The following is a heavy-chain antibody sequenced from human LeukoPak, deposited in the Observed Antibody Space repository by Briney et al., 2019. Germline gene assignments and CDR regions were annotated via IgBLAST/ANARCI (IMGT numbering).Heavy chain of an antibody. J-gene: IGHJ6*02. CDR3: ARSIVVVPAALYYGMDV. D-gene: IGHD2-2*01. CDR2: IYYSGST. Sequence: SETLSLTCTVSGGSISSYYWSWIRQPPGKGLEWIGYIYYSGSTNYNPSLKSRVTISVDTSKNQFSLKLSSVTAADTAVYYCARSIVVVPAALYYGMDVWGQGTTVTVSS. CDR1: GGSISSYY. V-gene: IGHV4-59*12.